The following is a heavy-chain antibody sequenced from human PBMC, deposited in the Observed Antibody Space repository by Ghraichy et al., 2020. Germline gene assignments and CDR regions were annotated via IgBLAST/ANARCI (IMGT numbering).Heavy chain of an antibody. V-gene: IGHV3-9*01. CDR2: ISWNSVHI. CDR1: GFAFDNYA. D-gene: IGHD2-2*01. J-gene: IGHJ6*02. Sequence: SLNISCAASGFAFDNYAMHWVRQGPGKGLEWVAGISWNSVHIGYAESVKGRFTVSRDGAKNSLYLQMNSLRVDDTAVYYCAKDIREGCSGINCYSYYYYYYGLDVWGQGTTVTVS. CDR3: AKDIREGCSGINCYSYYYYYYGLDV.